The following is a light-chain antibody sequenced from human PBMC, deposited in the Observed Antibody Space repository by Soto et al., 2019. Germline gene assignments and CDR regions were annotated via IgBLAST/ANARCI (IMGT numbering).Light chain of an antibody. CDR2: GAS. CDR1: QSVSSTY. V-gene: IGKV3-20*01. CDR3: QQYVRSPWT. J-gene: IGKJ1*01. Sequence: EIVLTQSPGTLSLTPGERATLSCRASQSVSSTYLAWYQQKPGQAPRLLIDGASSRATGIPDRFSGSGSGTDFTLTISRREPEDFAVYYCQQYVRSPWTFGQGTKVEIK.